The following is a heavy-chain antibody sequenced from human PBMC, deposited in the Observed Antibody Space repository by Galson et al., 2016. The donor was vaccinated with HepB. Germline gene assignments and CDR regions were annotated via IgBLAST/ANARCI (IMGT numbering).Heavy chain of an antibody. D-gene: IGHD4-23*01. CDR3: AKDLGNPDYYAMDV. J-gene: IGHJ6*02. CDR1: GFTFSSFG. V-gene: IGHV3-30*18. CDR2: ISSDGSDK. Sequence: SLRLSCAASGFTFSSFGFHWVRQAPGKGLEWVAGISSDGSDKLYVDYVKGRFPIPRDTSKNTLCLDMDSLRTEDTAVYYCAKDLGNPDYYAMDVWGQGTTVTVSS.